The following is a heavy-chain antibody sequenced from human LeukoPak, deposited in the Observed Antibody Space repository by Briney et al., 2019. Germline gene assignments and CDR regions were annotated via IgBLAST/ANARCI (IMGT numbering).Heavy chain of an antibody. CDR1: GGSFSGYY. CDR2: IYHSGGT. Sequence: SETLSLTCAVYGGSFSGYYWSWIRQPPGKGLEWIGYIYHSGGTNYNPSLKSRVTISVDTSKNQFSLKLSSVTAADTAVYYCARHGRSLLTMIRGYYFDYWGQGTLVTVSS. J-gene: IGHJ4*02. V-gene: IGHV4-59*08. CDR3: ARHGRSLLTMIRGYYFDY. D-gene: IGHD3-10*01.